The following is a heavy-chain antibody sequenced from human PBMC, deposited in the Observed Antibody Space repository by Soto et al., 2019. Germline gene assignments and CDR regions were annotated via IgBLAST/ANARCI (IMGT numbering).Heavy chain of an antibody. CDR1: GASISSGGY. J-gene: IGHJ5*02. V-gene: IGHV4-4*02. CDR2: IYHNGSP. D-gene: IGHD2-21*01. Sequence: PSETLSLTCTVSGASISSGGYWSWIRQPPGKRLEWIGEIYHNGSPTYSPPLRGRATISVDKSNNQFSLRLRSVTAADTAVYYCATLPPRIVVSLLPIPTWGQGILVTVSS. CDR3: ATLPPRIVVSLLPIPT.